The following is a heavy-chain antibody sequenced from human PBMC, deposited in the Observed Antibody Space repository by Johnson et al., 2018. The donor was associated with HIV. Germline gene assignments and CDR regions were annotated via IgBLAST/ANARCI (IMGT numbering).Heavy chain of an antibody. D-gene: IGHD1-26*01. CDR2: INSDGSST. V-gene: IGHV3-74*01. CDR3: ASQSGSYLGDAFDI. CDR1: GFTFSSYW. J-gene: IGHJ3*02. Sequence: VQLVESGGGLVQPGGSLRLSCAASGFTFSSYWMHWVHQAPGKGLVWVSRINSDGSSTSYADSVKGRFTISRDNAKNTLYLQMNSLRAEDTAVYYCASQSGSYLGDAFDIWGQGTMVTVSS.